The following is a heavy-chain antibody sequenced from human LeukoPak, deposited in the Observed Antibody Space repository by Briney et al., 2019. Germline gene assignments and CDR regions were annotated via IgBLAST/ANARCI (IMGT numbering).Heavy chain of an antibody. V-gene: IGHV4-38-2*02. D-gene: IGHD5-18*01. CDR1: GYSISSGYY. J-gene: IGHJ4*02. Sequence: SETLSLTCTVSGYSISSGYYWGWIRQPPRKGLEWIGSIYHSGITYYNPSLKSRVTISVDTSKNQFSLTLSSVTAADTAVYYYARGGKGNSYGLYYFDYWGQGTLVTVSS. CDR2: IYHSGIT. CDR3: ARGGKGNSYGLYYFDY.